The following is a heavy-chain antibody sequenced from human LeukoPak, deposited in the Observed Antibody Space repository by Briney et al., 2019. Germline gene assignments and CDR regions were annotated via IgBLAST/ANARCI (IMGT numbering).Heavy chain of an antibody. V-gene: IGHV3-7*01. CDR2: IKQDGTEK. CDR1: GFTFSSYW. D-gene: IGHD6-19*01. J-gene: IGHJ4*02. Sequence: GGSLRLSCAASGFTFSSYWMSWVRQAPGKGLEWVANIKQDGTEKYYVDSVRGRFTISRDNAKNSLYLQMNSLRAEDTAMYYCAPPSGYSSGWNPFDHWGQGTLVTVSS. CDR3: APPSGYSSGWNPFDH.